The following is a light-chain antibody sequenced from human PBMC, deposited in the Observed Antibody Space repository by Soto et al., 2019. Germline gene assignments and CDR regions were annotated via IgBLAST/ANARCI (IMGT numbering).Light chain of an antibody. V-gene: IGKV3D-15*01. Sequence: EIVMTQSPATLSVSPGERATLSCRASQSVSSDLAWYQQKPGQAPRLLIYGASTRATGIPATFSGSVSGTELTLTISSLQSEDVETYYGQQLNSYPLTFGGGNKVDIK. CDR3: QQLNSYPLT. CDR2: GAS. J-gene: IGKJ4*01. CDR1: QSVSSD.